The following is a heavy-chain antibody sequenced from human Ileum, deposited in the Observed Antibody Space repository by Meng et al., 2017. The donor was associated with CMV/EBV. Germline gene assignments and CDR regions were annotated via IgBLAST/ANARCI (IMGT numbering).Heavy chain of an antibody. Sequence: SVKVSCKASGGSFSTYAITWARQAPGQGLEWMGVIIPLSGSATYAQKFQDRVTITADKSTTTAYMELRSLRSEDTAVYYCARDGDCSKTGCYERLTNYYYYGVDVWGQGTTVTVSS. J-gene: IGHJ6*02. CDR3: ARDGDCSKTGCYERLTNYYYYGVDV. CDR1: GGSFSTYA. D-gene: IGHD2-2*01. V-gene: IGHV1-69*06. CDR2: IIPLSGSA.